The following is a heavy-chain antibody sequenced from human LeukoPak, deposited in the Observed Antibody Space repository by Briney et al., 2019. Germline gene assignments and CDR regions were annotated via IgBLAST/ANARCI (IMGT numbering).Heavy chain of an antibody. CDR2: IYYSGST. Sequence: SETLSLTCTVSGGSISSYYWSWIRQPPGKGLEWIGYIYYSGSTNYSPSLKSRVTISVDTFKNHSSLKLSSVTAADTAVYYCARGVGYCSSTSCYHYYYYYYMDVWGKGTTVTVSS. V-gene: IGHV4-59*01. CDR3: ARGVGYCSSTSCYHYYYYYYMDV. D-gene: IGHD2-2*01. CDR1: GGSISSYY. J-gene: IGHJ6*03.